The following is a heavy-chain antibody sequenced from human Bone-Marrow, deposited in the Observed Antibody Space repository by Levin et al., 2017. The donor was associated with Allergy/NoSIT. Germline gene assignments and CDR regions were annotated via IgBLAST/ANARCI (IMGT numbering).Heavy chain of an antibody. CDR3: ARDRFYSDSGSNFSWFDP. Sequence: PGGSLRLSCAASGFTFSTYWMHWVRQAPGKGLVWVSRIQSNGKTNYADSVKGRFTISRDNAKNTLYLQMNRLTVEDTAVYYCARDRFYSDSGSNFSWFDPWGQGTLVTVSS. J-gene: IGHJ5*02. CDR2: IQSNGKT. D-gene: IGHD3-10*01. V-gene: IGHV3-74*01. CDR1: GFTFSTYW.